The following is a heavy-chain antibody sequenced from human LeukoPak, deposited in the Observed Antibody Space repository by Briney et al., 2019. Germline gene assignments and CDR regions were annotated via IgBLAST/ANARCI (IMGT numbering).Heavy chain of an antibody. Sequence: SVKGRFTISRDNAKKSLYLQMNSLRDDDTAVYYCARDRYLDYWGQGTLVTVSS. V-gene: IGHV3-48*02. J-gene: IGHJ4*02. CDR3: ARDRYLDY.